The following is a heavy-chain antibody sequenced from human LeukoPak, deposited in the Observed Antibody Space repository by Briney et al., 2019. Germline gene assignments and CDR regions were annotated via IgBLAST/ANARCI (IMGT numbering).Heavy chain of an antibody. V-gene: IGHV3-15*01. D-gene: IGHD3-16*02. CDR3: TTYLYDYVWGSYRETDY. Sequence: SGGSLRLSCAASGFTFSNAWTSWVRQAPGKGLEWVGRIKSITASGTTAYAAPVTGRFTISKDDSKNTLYLQMNSLKTEVTAVYYCTTYLYDYVWGSYRETDYWGQGTLVTVSS. CDR2: IKSITASGTT. J-gene: IGHJ4*02. CDR1: GFTFSNAW.